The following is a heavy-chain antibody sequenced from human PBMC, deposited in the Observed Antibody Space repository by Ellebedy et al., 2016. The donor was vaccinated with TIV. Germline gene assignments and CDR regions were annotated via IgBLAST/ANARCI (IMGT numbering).Heavy chain of an antibody. D-gene: IGHD3-10*01. V-gene: IGHV1-18*04. Sequence: ASVKVSCXASGYTFTSYGISWVRQAPGQGLEWMGWISAYNGNTNYAQKLQGRVTMTTDTSTSTAYMELRSLRSDDTAVYYCAREGGYYGSGSYNYYYYGMDVWGQGTTVTVSS. CDR1: GYTFTSYG. CDR2: ISAYNGNT. CDR3: AREGGYYGSGSYNYYYYGMDV. J-gene: IGHJ6*02.